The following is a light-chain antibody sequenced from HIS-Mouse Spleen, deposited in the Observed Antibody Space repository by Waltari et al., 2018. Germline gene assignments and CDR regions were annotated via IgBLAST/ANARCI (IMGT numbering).Light chain of an antibody. V-gene: IGLV3-19*01. CDR3: NSRDSSGNHVV. Sequence: SSELTQDPAVSVALGQTARITCQGDRLRSHYATGYQQKQGQAPVLVIYGKNNRPSGIPDRFSGSSSGNTASLTITGAQAEDEADYYCNSRDSSGNHVVFGGGTKLTVL. J-gene: IGLJ2*01. CDR2: GKN. CDR1: RLRSHY.